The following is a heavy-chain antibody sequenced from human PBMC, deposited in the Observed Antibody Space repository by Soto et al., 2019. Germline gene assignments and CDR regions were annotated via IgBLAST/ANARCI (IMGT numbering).Heavy chain of an antibody. Sequence: ASVKVSCKASGYTFTSYGISWVRQAPGQGLEWMGWISAYNGNTNYAQKLQGRVTMTTDTSTSTAYMELRSLRSDDTAVYYCARDVDQHSSGWYFDYWGQGTLVTVSS. J-gene: IGHJ4*02. CDR3: ARDVDQHSSGWYFDY. D-gene: IGHD6-19*01. V-gene: IGHV1-18*01. CDR2: ISAYNGNT. CDR1: GYTFTSYG.